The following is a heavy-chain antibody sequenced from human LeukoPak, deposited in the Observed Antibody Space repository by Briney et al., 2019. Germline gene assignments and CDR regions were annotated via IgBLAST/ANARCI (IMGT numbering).Heavy chain of an antibody. J-gene: IGHJ5*01. D-gene: IGHD1-7*01. CDR1: GFTFSDYW. V-gene: IGHV3-74*01. Sequence: GGSLRLSRAASGFTFSDYWMHWVRQAPGKGLVWVSGINTDGRRTIYADSVKGRFTISRDNAKNTLYLQMNSLRAEDTAVYYCARDRGRTNYGDNNWFDSWGQGTLVTVSS. CDR3: ARDRGRTNYGDNNWFDS. CDR2: INTDGRRT.